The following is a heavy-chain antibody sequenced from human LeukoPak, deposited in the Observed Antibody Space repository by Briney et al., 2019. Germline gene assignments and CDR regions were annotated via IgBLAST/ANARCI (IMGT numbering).Heavy chain of an antibody. J-gene: IGHJ5*02. CDR3: ARDGVDKEDWFDP. CDR2: IYTSGST. D-gene: IGHD2-15*01. V-gene: IGHV4-4*07. CDR1: GGSISSYY. Sequence: SETLSLTCTVSGGSISSYYWSWIRQPAGRGLEWIWRIYTSGSTNYNPSPKSRVTMSVDTSKNQFSLKLSSVTAADPAVYYCARDGVDKEDWFDPWGQGTLVTVSS.